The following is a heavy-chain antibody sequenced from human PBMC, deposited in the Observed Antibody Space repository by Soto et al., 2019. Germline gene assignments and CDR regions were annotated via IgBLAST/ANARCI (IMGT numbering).Heavy chain of an antibody. D-gene: IGHD2-15*01. V-gene: IGHV3-33*01. J-gene: IGHJ4*02. Sequence: PGGSLRLSCAASGFTFSSYGMHWVRQAPGKGLGWVAVIWYDGSNKYYADSVKGRFTISRDNSKNTLYLQMNSLRAEDTAVYYCARDGYCSGGSCYSVPVFDYWGQGTLVTVSS. CDR3: ARDGYCSGGSCYSVPVFDY. CDR1: GFTFSSYG. CDR2: IWYDGSNK.